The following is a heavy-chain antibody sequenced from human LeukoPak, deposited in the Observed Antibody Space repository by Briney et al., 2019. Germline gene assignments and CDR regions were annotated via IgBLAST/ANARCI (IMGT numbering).Heavy chain of an antibody. D-gene: IGHD5-18*01. J-gene: IGHJ6*03. V-gene: IGHV3-43D*03. CDR3: AKGYSYGYSGYYYYMDV. Sequence: GSLRLSCAASGFTFDDYAMHWVRQAPGKGLEWVSLISWDGGSTYYADSVKGRFTISRDNSKNSLYLQMNSLRAEDTALYYCAKGYSYGYSGYYYYMDVWGKGTTVTVSS. CDR1: GFTFDDYA. CDR2: ISWDGGST.